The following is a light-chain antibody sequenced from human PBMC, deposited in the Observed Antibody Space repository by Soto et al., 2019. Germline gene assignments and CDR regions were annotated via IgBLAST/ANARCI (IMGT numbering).Light chain of an antibody. V-gene: IGKV3-15*01. CDR3: QHYNNWPPHT. CDR2: GAS. CDR1: QSVNTN. J-gene: IGKJ2*01. Sequence: EIVMTQSPATRSVSPGESATLSCRASQSVNTNLAWYQQKPGRAPRLLIHGASTRATGIPARFSGSGSGTEFTLNISSLQSEDFAVYYCQHYNNWPPHTFGQGTEMEIK.